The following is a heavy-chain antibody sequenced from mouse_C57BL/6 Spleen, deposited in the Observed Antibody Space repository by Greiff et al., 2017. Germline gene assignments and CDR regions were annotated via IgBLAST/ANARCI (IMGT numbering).Heavy chain of an antibody. CDR3: ARWDYDGLYAMDY. Sequence: VQLQQPGAELVKPGASVKMSCKASGYTFTSYWITWVKQRPGQGLEWIGDIYPGSGSTNYNEKFKSKATLTVDTSSSTAYMQLSSLTSEDSAVYYCARWDYDGLYAMDYWGQGTSVTVSS. J-gene: IGHJ4*01. CDR2: IYPGSGST. V-gene: IGHV1-55*01. CDR1: GYTFTSYW. D-gene: IGHD2-4*01.